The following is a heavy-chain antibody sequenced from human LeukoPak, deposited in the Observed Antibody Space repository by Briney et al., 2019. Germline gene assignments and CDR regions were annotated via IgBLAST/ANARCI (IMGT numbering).Heavy chain of an antibody. D-gene: IGHD2-15*01. CDR2: IRSKAYGGTT. CDR1: GFTFGDYA. Sequence: GGSLRLSCTASGFTFGDYAMSWVRQAPGKGLEWVGFIRSKAYGGTTEYAASVKGTFTISRDDSKSIAYLQMNSLKTEDTAVYYCTRDYCSGGSCYSGFDPWGQGTLVTVSS. CDR3: TRDYCSGGSCYSGFDP. V-gene: IGHV3-49*04. J-gene: IGHJ5*02.